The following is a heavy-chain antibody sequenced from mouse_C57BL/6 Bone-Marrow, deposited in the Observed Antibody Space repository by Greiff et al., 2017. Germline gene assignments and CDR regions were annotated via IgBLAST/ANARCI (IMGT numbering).Heavy chain of an antibody. CDR3: TTFYGSSYAGFAY. J-gene: IGHJ3*01. D-gene: IGHD1-1*01. Sequence: VQLQQSGAELVRPGASVKLSCTASGFNIKDDYMHWVKQRPEQGLEWIGWIDPENGDPEYASKFQGKATITADTSSNTAYLQLSSLTSEDTAVYYCTTFYGSSYAGFAYWGQGTLVTVSA. CDR1: GFNIKDDY. V-gene: IGHV14-4*01. CDR2: IDPENGDP.